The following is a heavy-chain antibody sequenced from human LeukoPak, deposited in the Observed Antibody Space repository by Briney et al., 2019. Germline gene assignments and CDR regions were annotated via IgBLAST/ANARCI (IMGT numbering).Heavy chain of an antibody. CDR2: IYHSGST. J-gene: IGHJ4*02. CDR1: GGSISSSNW. CDR3: ARGTRDLYNDFWRGPGYFDY. V-gene: IGHV4-4*02. Sequence: SETLSLTCAVSGGSISSSNWWSWVRQPPGKGLEWIGSIYHSGSTNFNPSLTSRVTISMDTSKNQFFLQLSSVTAADTAVYFCARGTRDLYNDFWRGPGYFDYWGQGTLVTVSS. D-gene: IGHD3/OR15-3a*01.